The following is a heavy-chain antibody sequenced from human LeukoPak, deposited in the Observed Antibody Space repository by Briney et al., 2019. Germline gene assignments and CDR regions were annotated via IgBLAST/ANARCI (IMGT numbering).Heavy chain of an antibody. D-gene: IGHD2-2*01. V-gene: IGHV3-30*03. J-gene: IGHJ4*02. CDR3: AIGSIYCSSTSCSPFDS. CDR2: ISYDGSNK. CDR1: GFTFSSYG. Sequence: GGSLRLSCAASGFTFSSYGMHWVRQAPGKGLEWVAVISYDGSNKYYADSVKGRFTISRDNSKNTLYLQMNSLRAEDTAVYYCAIGSIYCSSTSCSPFDSWGQGTLVTVSS.